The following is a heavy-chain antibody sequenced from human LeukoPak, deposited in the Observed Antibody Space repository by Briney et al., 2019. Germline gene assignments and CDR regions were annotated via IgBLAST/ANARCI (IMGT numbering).Heavy chain of an antibody. CDR2: ISYSGIT. Sequence: SETLCLTCTVSGGSISSYDWNWIRQPPGKVLERIGYISYSGITNYNPSLKSRVTISVDTSKNQFSLKLSSVTAADTAVYYCARQQEVAAAGMTWFDPWGQGTLVTVSS. V-gene: IGHV4-59*08. D-gene: IGHD6-13*01. J-gene: IGHJ5*02. CDR3: ARQQEVAAAGMTWFDP. CDR1: GGSISSYD.